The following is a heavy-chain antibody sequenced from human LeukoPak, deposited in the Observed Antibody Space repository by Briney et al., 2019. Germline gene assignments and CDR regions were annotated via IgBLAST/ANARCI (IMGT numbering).Heavy chain of an antibody. Sequence: PGGSLRLSCEASGFTFSNSWMNWVRQAPGKGLECVANIKQDGSQKYYVDSVKGRFTISRDNAKNSLYLQMNSLRAEDTAVYYCARDLNYGELVDSWGKGTLVTVSS. CDR2: IKQDGSQK. D-gene: IGHD4-17*01. CDR1: GFTFSNSW. J-gene: IGHJ4*02. V-gene: IGHV3-7*03. CDR3: ARDLNYGELVDS.